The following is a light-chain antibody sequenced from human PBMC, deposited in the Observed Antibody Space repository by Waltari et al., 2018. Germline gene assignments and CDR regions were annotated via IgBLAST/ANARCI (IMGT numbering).Light chain of an antibody. Sequence: IQITPSPSSLSAPVAQRVPITCPSSQSISSYLNWYQQKPGKAPTLLIYAPSSLQTGVPASFSGSGSGTDFTLTISSLQPEDFATYYCQQSYSTPVTFGQGTKLEIK. V-gene: IGKV1-39*01. CDR3: QQSYSTPVT. CDR2: APS. J-gene: IGKJ2*01. CDR1: QSISSY.